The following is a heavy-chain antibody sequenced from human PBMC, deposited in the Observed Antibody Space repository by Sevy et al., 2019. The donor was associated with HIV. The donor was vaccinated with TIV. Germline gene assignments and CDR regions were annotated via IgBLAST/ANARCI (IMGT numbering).Heavy chain of an antibody. V-gene: IGHV4-39*01. J-gene: IGHJ4*02. CDR2: IYYSGRT. Sequence: SETLSLTCTVSGGSISSSSYFWGWIRQPPGKGLELIGSIYYSGRTYYHPSLKSRVTISVDTSKNQFSLKLSSVTAADTAVYYCARQIYGDYGDGFDYWGQGTLVTVSS. D-gene: IGHD4-17*01. CDR3: ARQIYGDYGDGFDY. CDR1: GGSISSSSYF.